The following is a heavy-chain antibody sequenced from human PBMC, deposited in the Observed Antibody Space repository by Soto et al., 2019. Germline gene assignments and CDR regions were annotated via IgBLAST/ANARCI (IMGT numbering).Heavy chain of an antibody. CDR2: IFYSGST. D-gene: IGHD1-1*01. Sequence: PSETLSLTSTVSGGYISSYYWSWIRQPPGKGLEWIGYIFYSGSTYYNPSLKSRVTISFDTSKNQFSLKLSSVTAADTALYYCARLECQAGTFQHWGQGTLVTVSS. CDR1: GGYISSYY. CDR3: ARLECQAGTFQH. V-gene: IGHV4-59*08. J-gene: IGHJ1*01.